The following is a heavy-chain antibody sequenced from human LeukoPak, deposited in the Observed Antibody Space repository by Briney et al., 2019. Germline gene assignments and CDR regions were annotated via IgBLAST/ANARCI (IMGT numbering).Heavy chain of an antibody. J-gene: IGHJ4*02. CDR1: GFTVSSNY. V-gene: IGHV3-66*01. CDR2: IYSGGST. D-gene: IGHD3-10*01. CDR3: ARGPLWFGEFTFDY. Sequence: PGGSLRLSCAASGFTVSSNYMSWVRQAPGKGLEWVSVIYSGGSTYYADSVKGRFTISRDNYKNKLYLQMNNLRAEDTAVYYCARGPLWFGEFTFDYWGQGTLVTVSS.